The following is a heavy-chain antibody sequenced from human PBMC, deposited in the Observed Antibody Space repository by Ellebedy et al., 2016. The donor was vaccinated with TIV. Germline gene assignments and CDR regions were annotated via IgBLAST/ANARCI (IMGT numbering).Heavy chain of an antibody. CDR2: IYYSGST. CDR1: GGSISSGGYY. D-gene: IGHD3-16*02. V-gene: IGHV4-31*03. CDR3: ARSDRTFGGVIEPFDY. Sequence: SETLSLTCTVSGGSISSGGYYWSWIRQHPGKGLEWIGYIYYSGSTYYNPSLKSRVTISVDTSKNQFSLKLSSVTAADTAVYYCARSDRTFGGVIEPFDYWGQGTLVTVSS. J-gene: IGHJ4*02.